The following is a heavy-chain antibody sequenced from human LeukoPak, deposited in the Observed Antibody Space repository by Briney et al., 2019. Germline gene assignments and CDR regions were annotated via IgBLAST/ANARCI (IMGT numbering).Heavy chain of an antibody. J-gene: IGHJ4*02. Sequence: SETLSLTCTVSGGSISSSSYYWGWIRQPPGKGLEWIGRIYTSGSTNYNPSLKSRVTMSVDTSKNQFSLKLSSVTAADTAVYYCARVVNDYFDYWGQGTLVTVSS. CDR1: GGSISSSSYY. D-gene: IGHD2-8*01. CDR3: ARVVNDYFDY. CDR2: IYTSGST. V-gene: IGHV4-39*07.